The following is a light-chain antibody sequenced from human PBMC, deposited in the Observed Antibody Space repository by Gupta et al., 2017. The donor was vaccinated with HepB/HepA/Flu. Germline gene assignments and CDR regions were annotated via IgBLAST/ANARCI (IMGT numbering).Light chain of an antibody. CDR2: SAS. Sequence: EIVLTQSPGTLSLSPGERATLFCRASQTIRSDYLAWYQQKPGQAPRLLISSASIRATGIPDRFTGSGSGTDFTLTISRLEPEDFAVYYCQQYGTSPRITFAQETRLEIK. CDR3: QQYGTSPRIT. CDR1: QTIRSDY. J-gene: IGKJ5*01. V-gene: IGKV3-20*01.